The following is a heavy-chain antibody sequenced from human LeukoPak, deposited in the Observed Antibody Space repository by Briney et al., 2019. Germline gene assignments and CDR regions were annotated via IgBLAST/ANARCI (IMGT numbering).Heavy chain of an antibody. CDR1: GVSISSSYY. CDR2: IYYGGST. Sequence: PSETLSLTCTVSGVSISSSYYWGWIRQPPGKGLDWIASIYYGGSTYYNPSLKSRVTISVDTSKNQFSLKLSSVTAADTAVYYCARHGNHYYGSGGFDYWGQGNLVIVSS. J-gene: IGHJ4*02. CDR3: ARHGNHYYGSGGFDY. D-gene: IGHD3-10*01. V-gene: IGHV4-39*01.